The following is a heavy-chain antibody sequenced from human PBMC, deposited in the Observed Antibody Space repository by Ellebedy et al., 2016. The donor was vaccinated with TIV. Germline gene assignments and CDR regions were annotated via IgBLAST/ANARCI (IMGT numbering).Heavy chain of an antibody. CDR2: ISSSSSYI. Sequence: GESLKISCAASGFTFSSYSMNWVRQAPGKGLEWVSSISSSSSYIYYADSVKGRFTISRDNAKNSLYLQMNSLRAEDTAVYYCARDSSGFSRAHSSDYWGQGTLVTVSS. V-gene: IGHV3-21*01. CDR3: ARDSSGFSRAHSSDY. CDR1: GFTFSSYS. J-gene: IGHJ4*02. D-gene: IGHD6-6*01.